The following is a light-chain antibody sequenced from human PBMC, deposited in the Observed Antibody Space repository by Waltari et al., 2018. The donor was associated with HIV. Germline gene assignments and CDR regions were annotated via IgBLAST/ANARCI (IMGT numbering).Light chain of an antibody. Sequence: ASQSISISLAWYQQKPGQPPRLLIFGASTRATDIPAKFSGSGSGTEFTLTIDSLQSEDFAVYYCQQYHKWPYTFGQGTRLEMK. CDR3: QQYHKWPYT. J-gene: IGKJ2*01. V-gene: IGKV3-15*01. CDR2: GAS. CDR1: QSISIS.